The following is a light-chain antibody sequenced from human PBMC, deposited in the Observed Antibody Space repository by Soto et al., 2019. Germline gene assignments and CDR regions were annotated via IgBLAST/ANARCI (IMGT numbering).Light chain of an antibody. CDR3: QQLHSNPYT. CDR2: AAS. Sequence: DIQLTQSPSFLSASVGDRVTITCRASQGISSYLSWYQQKPGTAPQLLIYAASTLQSGVPSRFSGSGSGTEFTLTISSLQPEDFATYYCQQLHSNPYTFGQGTTVEI. J-gene: IGKJ2*01. CDR1: QGISSY. V-gene: IGKV1-9*01.